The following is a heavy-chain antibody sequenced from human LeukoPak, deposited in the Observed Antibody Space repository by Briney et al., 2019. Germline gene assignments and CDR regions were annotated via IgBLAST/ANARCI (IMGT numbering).Heavy chain of an antibody. CDR1: GFTFSSYW. D-gene: IGHD3-3*01. Sequence: LPGGSLRLSCAASGFTFSSYWMSWVRQAPGKGLEWVANLKQDGSEKYYVDSVKGRFTISRDNAKNSLYLQMNSLRAEDTAVYYCARARKGPSRSGYASDAFDIWGQGTMVSVSS. J-gene: IGHJ3*02. CDR3: ARARKGPSRSGYASDAFDI. V-gene: IGHV3-7*01. CDR2: LKQDGSEK.